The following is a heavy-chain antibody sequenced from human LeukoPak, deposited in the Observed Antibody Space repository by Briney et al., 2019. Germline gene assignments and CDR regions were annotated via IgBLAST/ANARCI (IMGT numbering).Heavy chain of an antibody. Sequence: GGSLRLSCAGSGFTFNTYAMTWVRQAPGKGLEWVSAMSGSGGNTYYADSVRGRFTISRDNSKNTLYLQMNRLRAEDTAVYYCAKGRYSGYDYVPDYWGQGTLVTVSS. D-gene: IGHD5-12*01. V-gene: IGHV3-23*01. CDR2: MSGSGGNT. J-gene: IGHJ4*02. CDR1: GFTFNTYA. CDR3: AKGRYSGYDYVPDY.